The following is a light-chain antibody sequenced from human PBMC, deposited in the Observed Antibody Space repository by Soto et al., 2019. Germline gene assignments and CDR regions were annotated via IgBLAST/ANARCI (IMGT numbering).Light chain of an antibody. Sequence: EIVWTQSPATLSLSPGERATLSCRASQSVSSYLAWYQQKPGQAPRLLIYDASNRATGIPARFSGSGSGTDFTLTISSLEPEDFAVYYCQQRSNWLGTFGQGTKVDIK. J-gene: IGKJ1*01. CDR3: QQRSNWLGT. CDR2: DAS. V-gene: IGKV3-11*01. CDR1: QSVSSY.